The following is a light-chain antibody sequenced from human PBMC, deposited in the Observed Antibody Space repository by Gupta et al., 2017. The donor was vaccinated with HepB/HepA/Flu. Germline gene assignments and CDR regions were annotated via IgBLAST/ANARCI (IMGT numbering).Light chain of an antibody. Sequence: DIQMTQSPSSLSASVGDRVTITCRASQSISAYLNWYQQKSGRAPRLSIYGASNLQTGVPSRFSGSGSGTDFTLTISNLQPEDFATFYCQQSYIIPYTFGPGTKVEI. J-gene: IGKJ2*01. CDR2: GAS. CDR3: QQSYIIPYT. CDR1: QSISAY. V-gene: IGKV1-39*01.